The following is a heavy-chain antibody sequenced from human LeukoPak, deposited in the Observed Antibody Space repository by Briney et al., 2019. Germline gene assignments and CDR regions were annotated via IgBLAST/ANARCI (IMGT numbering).Heavy chain of an antibody. CDR3: ARGELLDY. Sequence: GASVTASCKASGGTFSSYAISWVRQAPGQGLEWMGGIIPIFGTANYAQKLQGRVTMTTDTSTSTAYMELRSLRSDDTAVYYCARGELLDYWGQGTLVTVSS. D-gene: IGHD1-26*01. CDR1: GGTFSSYA. CDR2: IIPIFGTA. J-gene: IGHJ4*02. V-gene: IGHV1-69*05.